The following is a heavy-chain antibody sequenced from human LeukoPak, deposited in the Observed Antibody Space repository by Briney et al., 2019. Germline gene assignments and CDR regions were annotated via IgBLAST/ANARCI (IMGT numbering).Heavy chain of an antibody. V-gene: IGHV3-21*01. CDR1: GFTCSSYS. CDR2: ISSSSSYI. CDR3: ARDKIVGATIFDY. J-gene: IGHJ4*02. Sequence: GGSLRLSCAASGFTCSSYSMNWVRQAPGKGLEWVSSISSSSSYIYYADSVKGRFTISRDNAKNSLYLQMNSLRAEDTAVYYCARDKIVGATIFDYWGQGTLVTVSS. D-gene: IGHD1-26*01.